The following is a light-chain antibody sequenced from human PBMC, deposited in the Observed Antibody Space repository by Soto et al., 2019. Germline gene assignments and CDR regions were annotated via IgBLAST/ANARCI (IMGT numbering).Light chain of an antibody. CDR1: SSNIGNNF. Sequence: QSVLTQPPSASGTPGQSVTISCSGGSSNIGNNFAHWYLHFPGTAPKLLIYRNNQRPSGVPDRFSGSKSGSSASLAISGLGSEDEANYYCAAWDHALSAMVFGGGTKLTVL. CDR2: RNN. J-gene: IGLJ3*02. CDR3: AAWDHALSAMV. V-gene: IGLV1-47*01.